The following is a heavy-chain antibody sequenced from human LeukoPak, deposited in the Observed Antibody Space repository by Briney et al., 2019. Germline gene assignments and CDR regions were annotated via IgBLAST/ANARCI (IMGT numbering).Heavy chain of an antibody. J-gene: IGHJ2*01. D-gene: IGHD4-17*01. CDR2: IWYDGSNK. V-gene: IGHV3-33*06. CDR1: GFTFGSYD. CDR3: AKDRATVTLAWYFDL. Sequence: GGSLRLSCAASGFTFGSYDMHWVRQAPGKGLEWVAVIWYDGSNKYYADSVKGRFTISRDISKNTLYLQMNSLRAEDTAVYYCAKDRATVTLAWYFDLWGRGTLVTVSS.